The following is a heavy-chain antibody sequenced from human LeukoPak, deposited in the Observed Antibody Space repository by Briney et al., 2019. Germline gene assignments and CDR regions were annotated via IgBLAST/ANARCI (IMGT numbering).Heavy chain of an antibody. Sequence: QPGRSLRLSCAASGFTFSSYAMHWVRQAPGKGLEWVAVISYDGSNKYYADSVKGRFTISRDNSKNTLYLQMNSLRAEDTAVYYCARDPLLRYFDWYFDYWGQGTLVTVSS. V-gene: IGHV3-30-3*01. J-gene: IGHJ4*02. CDR3: ARDPLLRYFDWYFDY. CDR2: ISYDGSNK. D-gene: IGHD3-9*01. CDR1: GFTFSSYA.